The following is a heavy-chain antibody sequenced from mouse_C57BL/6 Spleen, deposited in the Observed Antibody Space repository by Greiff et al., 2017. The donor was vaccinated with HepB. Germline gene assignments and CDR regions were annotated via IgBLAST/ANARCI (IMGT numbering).Heavy chain of an antibody. CDR2: ISSGGSYT. CDR3: ARKDSSGSAWFAY. D-gene: IGHD3-2*02. Sequence: EVQLVESGGDLVKPGGFLKLSCAASGFTFSSYGMSWVRQTPDKRLEWVATISSGGSYTYYPDSVKGRFTISRDNAKNTLYLQMSSLKSEDTAMYYCARKDSSGSAWFAYWGQGTLVTVSA. V-gene: IGHV5-6*01. J-gene: IGHJ3*01. CDR1: GFTFSSYG.